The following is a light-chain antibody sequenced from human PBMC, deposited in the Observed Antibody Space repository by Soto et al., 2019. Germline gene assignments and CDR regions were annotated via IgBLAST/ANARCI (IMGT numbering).Light chain of an antibody. Sequence: DIQMTQSPSSLSASVGDRVTITCRASQDINNYLAWYQQKPGKPPKLLICAASTLQSGVPSRFSGGGSGTDFTLTINSLQPEDVATYYCQRYNNGPPVTFGPGTK. CDR1: QDINNY. J-gene: IGKJ3*01. CDR3: QRYNNGPPVT. CDR2: AAS. V-gene: IGKV1-27*01.